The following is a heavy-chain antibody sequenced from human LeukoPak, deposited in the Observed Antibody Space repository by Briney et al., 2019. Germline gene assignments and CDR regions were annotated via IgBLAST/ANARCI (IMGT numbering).Heavy chain of an antibody. J-gene: IGHJ4*02. CDR2: ISGSGGST. Sequence: GGSLRLSCAASGFTFSNYGMSWVRQAPGKGLEWVSGISGSGGSTYYADSVKGRFTVSSDNSKNTLYLQMNGLRAEDTAVYYCAKDTMVRGVYYFDYWGQGTLVTVSS. V-gene: IGHV3-23*01. CDR1: GFTFSNYG. D-gene: IGHD3-10*01. CDR3: AKDTMVRGVYYFDY.